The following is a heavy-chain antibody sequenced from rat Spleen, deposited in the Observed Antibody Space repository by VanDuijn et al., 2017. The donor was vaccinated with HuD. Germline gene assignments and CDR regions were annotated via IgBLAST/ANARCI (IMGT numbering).Heavy chain of an antibody. D-gene: IGHD1-11*01. CDR1: GFTFSNYD. CDR2: ISPSGGST. Sequence: EVQLVESGGGLVQPGRSLKLSCAASGFTFSNYDMAWVRQAPTKGLAWVASISPSGGSTYYRDSVKGRFTVSRDNAKSTLYLQMDSLRSEDTATYYCARHYRGPQTTEGIVSWGQGVMVTVSS. J-gene: IGHJ2*01. CDR3: ARHYRGPQTTEGIVS. V-gene: IGHV5-25*01.